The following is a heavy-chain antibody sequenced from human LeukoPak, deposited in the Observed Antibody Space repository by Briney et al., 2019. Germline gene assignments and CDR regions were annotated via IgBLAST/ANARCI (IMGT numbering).Heavy chain of an antibody. CDR2: ISYSRSN. CDR3: ARSEAAAGRSVPKYNWFDP. D-gene: IGHD6-13*01. J-gene: IGHJ5*02. V-gene: IGHV4-39*01. CDR1: VGSIRSSIYY. Sequence: PSHTLSLICTVSVGSIRSSIYYWGWTPQPPGEALEGIGSISYSRSNYYNPSLKSRLTITVDTSKNQFSLKLGSVTAADTAVYYCARSEAAAGRSVPKYNWFDPWGQGTLVTVAS.